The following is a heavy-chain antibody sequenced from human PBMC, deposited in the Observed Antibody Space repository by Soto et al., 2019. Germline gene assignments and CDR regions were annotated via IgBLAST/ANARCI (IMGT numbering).Heavy chain of an antibody. J-gene: IGHJ4*02. CDR3: AFDF. CDR2: ISGTGDTT. Sequence: EVQLLESGGGLVQPGGSLRLSCAASGFSFSFYAMTWVRQAPGRGLEWVSIISGTGDTTLYADSVKGRFTISRDNSKNTLYLHMNRLRVEDTAVYLCAFDFWGQGTLVTVSS. V-gene: IGHV3-23*01. CDR1: GFSFSFYA.